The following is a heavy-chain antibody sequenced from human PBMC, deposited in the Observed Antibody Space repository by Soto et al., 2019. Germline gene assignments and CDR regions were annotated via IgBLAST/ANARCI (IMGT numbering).Heavy chain of an antibody. CDR2: IYYSGST. CDR1: YGSISVSNVF. V-gene: IGHV4-39*01. CDR3: ARGTVTWYFDL. J-gene: IGHJ2*01. D-gene: IGHD1-1*01. Sequence: SETLSLTCTVSYGSISVSNVFWGWVRQPPGKGLEWIGSIYYSGSTYYNPSLKSRVTISVDTSKNQFSLKLSSVTAADTAVYYCARGTVTWYFDLWGRGTLVTVSS.